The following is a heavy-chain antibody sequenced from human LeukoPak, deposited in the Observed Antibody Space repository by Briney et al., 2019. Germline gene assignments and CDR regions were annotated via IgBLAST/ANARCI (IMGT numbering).Heavy chain of an antibody. D-gene: IGHD3-3*01. CDR2: IYTSGST. CDR1: GGSISSYY. V-gene: IGHV4-4*07. J-gene: IGHJ4*02. CDR3: SLEWLH. Sequence: SETLSLTCTVSGGSISSYYWSWIRQPAGKGLEWIGRIYTSGSTNYNPSLKSRVTMSVDTSKNQVSLKLTSVTAADTAVYYCSLEWLHWGQGTLVTVSS.